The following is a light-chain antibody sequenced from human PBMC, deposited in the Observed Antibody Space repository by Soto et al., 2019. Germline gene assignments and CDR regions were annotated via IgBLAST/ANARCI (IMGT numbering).Light chain of an antibody. V-gene: IGKV1-9*01. CDR1: QAVPNN. CDR2: EES. J-gene: IGKJ4*01. Sequence: DIQMTQSPPSLTASVGDRVTITCRPSQAVPNNMAWYQQKPGKPPKLLIYEESTLHSGVPSRFSGSASGTEFTLTISSLQPDDFATYYCQQYDNYPLTFGGGTKVDIK. CDR3: QQYDNYPLT.